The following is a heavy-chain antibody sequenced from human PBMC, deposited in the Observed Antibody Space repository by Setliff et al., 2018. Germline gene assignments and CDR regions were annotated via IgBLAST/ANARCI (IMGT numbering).Heavy chain of an antibody. J-gene: IGHJ4*02. V-gene: IGHV4-38-2*02. CDR2: MYHSGSV. CDR3: ARVRNTQNGFFDY. D-gene: IGHD1-1*01. Sequence: PSETLSLTCTVSGYSISSGYYWGWIRQPPGKGLEWIGNMYHSGSVYYNPSLKSRVTISVDTSKNQFSLRLTSVTAADTAIYYCARVRNTQNGFFDYWSQGTLVTVSS. CDR1: GYSISSGYY.